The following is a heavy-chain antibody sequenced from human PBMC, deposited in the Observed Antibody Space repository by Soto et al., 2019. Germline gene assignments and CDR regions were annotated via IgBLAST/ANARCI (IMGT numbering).Heavy chain of an antibody. CDR1: GITFSSNW. D-gene: IGHD4-17*01. J-gene: IGHJ2*01. Sequence: GGSLRLSCAASGITFSSNWMHWVRQAPGKGLVWVSRINGAGSSTNYADSVKGRFTISRDNAKNTLYLQMNSLRAEDTAVYYCAKPIVTVTPYWYFDLWGRGTLVTVSS. V-gene: IGHV3-74*01. CDR2: INGAGSST. CDR3: AKPIVTVTPYWYFDL.